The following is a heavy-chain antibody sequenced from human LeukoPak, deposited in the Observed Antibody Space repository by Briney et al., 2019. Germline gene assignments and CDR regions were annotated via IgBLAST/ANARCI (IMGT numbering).Heavy chain of an antibody. CDR2: MNPNNGNT. CDR3: ARVGYSSSHDY. Sequence: GASVKVSCKASGYTFTSYDINWVRQATGQGLEWMGWMNPNNGNTNYAQKLQGRVTMTTDTSTSTAYMELRSLRSDDTAVYYCARVGYSSSHDYWGQGTLVTVSS. V-gene: IGHV1-18*01. D-gene: IGHD6-6*01. J-gene: IGHJ4*02. CDR1: GYTFTSYD.